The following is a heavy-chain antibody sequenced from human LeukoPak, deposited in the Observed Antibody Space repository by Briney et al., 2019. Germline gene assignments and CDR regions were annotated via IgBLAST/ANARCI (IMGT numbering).Heavy chain of an antibody. J-gene: IGHJ6*03. V-gene: IGHV4-38-2*02. CDR1: GYSISSGYY. D-gene: IGHD3-16*01. Sequence: SETLSLTCTVSGYSISSGYYWGWIRQPPGKGLEWIGNMYHSGSTYYNPSLKSRVTISVDTSKNQFSLKLTSVTAADTAVYYCARVGRNLGYYYYYIDVWGKGTTVTVSS. CDR2: MYHSGST. CDR3: ARVGRNLGYYYYYIDV.